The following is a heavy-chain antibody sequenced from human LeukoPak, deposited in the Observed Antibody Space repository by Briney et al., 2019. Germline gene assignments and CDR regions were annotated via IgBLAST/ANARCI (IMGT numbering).Heavy chain of an antibody. CDR2: ITVSGGGT. J-gene: IGHJ4*02. Sequence: GGSLRLSCAPSGFTFSSYAMSWVRQAXGKGLEWVSAITVSGGGTYYADSVKGRFTISRDNSKNTLFLQMNSLRAEDTAVYYCARRIDWSHDYWGQGTLVTVSS. CDR1: GFTFSSYA. D-gene: IGHD3-9*01. V-gene: IGHV3-23*01. CDR3: ARRIDWSHDY.